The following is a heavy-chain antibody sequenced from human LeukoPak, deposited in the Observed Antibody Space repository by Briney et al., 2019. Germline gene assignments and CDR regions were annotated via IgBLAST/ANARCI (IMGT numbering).Heavy chain of an antibody. Sequence: SETLSLTCTVSGGSISSSYWTWIRQPAGKGLEWIGRIYSSGSTNYNPSLKSRLTMSVDTSRNQFSLKLNSVTAADTAVYYCAKGPSVYDSFDFWGQGTVVSVSS. J-gene: IGHJ3*01. V-gene: IGHV4-4*07. CDR2: IYSSGST. CDR1: GGSISSSY. CDR3: AKGPSVYDSFDF. D-gene: IGHD5/OR15-5a*01.